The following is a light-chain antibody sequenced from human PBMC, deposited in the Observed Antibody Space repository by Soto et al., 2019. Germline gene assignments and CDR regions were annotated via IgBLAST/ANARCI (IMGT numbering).Light chain of an antibody. CDR2: KAS. CDR3: QHCNGYSEA. V-gene: IGKV1-5*03. Sequence: DIQMTQSPSTLSGSVGDRVTITCRASQTISGWLAWYQQNPGKAPKLLIYKASTLKSGVPSRFSGSGSGTEFTLTISSLQPDDFATYYCQHCNGYSEAFGQGTKVELK. J-gene: IGKJ1*01. CDR1: QTISGW.